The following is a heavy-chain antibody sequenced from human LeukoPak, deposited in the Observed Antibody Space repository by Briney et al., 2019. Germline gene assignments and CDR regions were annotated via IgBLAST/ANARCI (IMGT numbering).Heavy chain of an antibody. CDR2: VSYSGTV. Sequence: SETLSLTCTVSGVSISSDDYFWGWIRQSPGKGLEWIASVSYSGTVYYNPSLESRVTISLDTSKNQFSLKLSSVTAADTAVYHCARGLGYYDSSVGYWGQGTLVTVSS. D-gene: IGHD3-22*01. CDR3: ARGLGYYDSSVGY. CDR1: GVSISSDDYF. J-gene: IGHJ4*02. V-gene: IGHV4-39*07.